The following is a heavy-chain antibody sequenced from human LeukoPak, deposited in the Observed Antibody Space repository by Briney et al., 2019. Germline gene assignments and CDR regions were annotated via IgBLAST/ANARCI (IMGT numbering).Heavy chain of an antibody. J-gene: IGHJ6*03. CDR3: AGGYCSGGSCHDHYYYYYMDV. CDR1: GGTFSSYA. Sequence: SVKVSCKASGGTFSSYAISWVRQAPGQGLEWMGRIIPIFGTANYAQKFQGRVTITADKSTSTAYMELSSLRSEDTAVYYCAGGYCSGGSCHDHYYYYYMDVWGKGTTVTVSS. CDR2: IIPIFGTA. D-gene: IGHD2-15*01. V-gene: IGHV1-69*06.